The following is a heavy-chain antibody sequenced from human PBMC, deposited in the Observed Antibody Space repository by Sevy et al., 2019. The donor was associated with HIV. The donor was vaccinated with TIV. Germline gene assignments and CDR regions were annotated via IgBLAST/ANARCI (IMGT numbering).Heavy chain of an antibody. CDR2: IKSKADGGTI. V-gene: IGHV3-15*01. D-gene: IGHD2-8*02. CDR1: GFTFTYAW. J-gene: IGHJ6*02. CDR3: STDPIILLLVTDGMDV. Sequence: GGSLRLSCAASGFTFTYAWMTWVRQAPGKGLEWLGRIKSKADGGTIDYAAPVKGRFTISRDDSKNTLYPQMNSLKTEDTGVYYCSTDPIILLLVTDGMDVWGRGTTVTVSS.